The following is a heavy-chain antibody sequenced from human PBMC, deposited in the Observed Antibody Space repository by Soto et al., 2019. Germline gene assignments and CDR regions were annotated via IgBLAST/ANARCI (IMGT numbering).Heavy chain of an antibody. CDR1: GYNLTNYW. Sequence: GEALKISCKGSGYNLTNYWISRVPQMPGKGLEWMGRIDPSDSYTNYSPSFQGHVTISADKSISTAYLQWSSLKASDTAMYFCASHYSRYSYGYDHWGQGTLVTVSS. V-gene: IGHV5-10-1*01. D-gene: IGHD5-18*01. CDR2: IDPSDSYT. CDR3: ASHYSRYSYGYDH. J-gene: IGHJ5*02.